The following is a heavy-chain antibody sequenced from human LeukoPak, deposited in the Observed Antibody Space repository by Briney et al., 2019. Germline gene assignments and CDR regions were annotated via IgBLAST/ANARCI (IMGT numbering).Heavy chain of an antibody. Sequence: GESLQISCKGSGYSFTSYWIGWVRQMPGKGLEWMGIIYPGDSDTRYSPSFQGQVTISADKSISTAYLQWSSLKASDTAMYYCASIRGPAYSSGWYYFDYWGQGTLVTVSS. D-gene: IGHD6-19*01. CDR1: GYSFTSYW. CDR3: ASIRGPAYSSGWYYFDY. CDR2: IYPGDSDT. V-gene: IGHV5-51*01. J-gene: IGHJ4*02.